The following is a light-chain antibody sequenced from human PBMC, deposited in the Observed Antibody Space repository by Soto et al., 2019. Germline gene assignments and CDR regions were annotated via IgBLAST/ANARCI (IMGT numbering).Light chain of an antibody. CDR3: QQYGSSPPYT. CDR1: RSIASSY. J-gene: IGKJ2*01. CDR2: AAS. V-gene: IGKV3-20*01. Sequence: EIVLTQSPDTMSLSPGERATLSCRASRSIASSYLAWYQQKPGQAPSLLIYAASTRATGIPDRFSGSGSATDFTLTISRLEPEDFAVYYCQQYGSSPPYTFGQGTKLEIK.